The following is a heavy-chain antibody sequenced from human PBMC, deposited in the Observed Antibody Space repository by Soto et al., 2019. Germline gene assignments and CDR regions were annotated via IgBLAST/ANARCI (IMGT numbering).Heavy chain of an antibody. D-gene: IGHD3-22*01. CDR2: ISYDGSNK. Sequence: QVQLVESGGGVVQPGRSLRLSCAASGFTFSSYGMHWVRQAPGKGLEWVAVISYDGSNKYYADSVKGRFTISRDNSKNTLYLQMNSLRAEDTAVYYCAKDFAYYYDSSGYDDAFDIWGQGTMVTVSS. CDR3: AKDFAYYYDSSGYDDAFDI. J-gene: IGHJ3*02. CDR1: GFTFSSYG. V-gene: IGHV3-30*18.